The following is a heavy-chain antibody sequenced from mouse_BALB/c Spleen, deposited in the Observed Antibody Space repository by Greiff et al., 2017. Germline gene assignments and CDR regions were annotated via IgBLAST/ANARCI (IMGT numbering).Heavy chain of an antibody. V-gene: IGHV5-15*02. CDR1: GFTFSDYG. CDR3: AREGGNYGDAMDY. J-gene: IGHJ4*01. D-gene: IGHD2-1*01. Sequence: VQLKESGGGLVQPGGSRKLSCAASGFTFSDYGMAWVRQAPGKGPEWVAFISNLAYSIYYADTVTGRFTISRENAKNTLYLEMSSLRSEDTAMYYCAREGGNYGDAMDYWGQGTSVTVSS. CDR2: ISNLAYSI.